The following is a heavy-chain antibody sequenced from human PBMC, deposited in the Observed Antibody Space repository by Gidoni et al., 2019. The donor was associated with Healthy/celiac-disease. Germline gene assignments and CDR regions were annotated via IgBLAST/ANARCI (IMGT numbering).Heavy chain of an antibody. V-gene: IGHV3-11*05. CDR1: GFTFSDYY. CDR2: ISSSSSYT. J-gene: IGHJ4*02. D-gene: IGHD4-17*01. CDR3: ARVYADIIDY. Sequence: QVQLVESGGGLVKPGGSLRLSCAASGFTFSDYYMSWIRQAPGKGLEWVSYISSSSSYTNCADSVKGRFTSSRDNAKNSLYLQMNSLRAEDTAVYYCARVYADIIDYWGQGTLVTVSS.